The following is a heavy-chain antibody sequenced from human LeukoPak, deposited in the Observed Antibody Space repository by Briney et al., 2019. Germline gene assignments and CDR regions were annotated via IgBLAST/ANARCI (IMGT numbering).Heavy chain of an antibody. CDR3: ARERGITIFGVVHDAFDI. Sequence: PSETLSLTCTVSGGSISSYYWSWIRQPPGKGLEWIGYIYYSGSTNYNPSLKSRVTIPVDASKNQFSLKLSSVTAADTAVYYCARERGITIFGVVHDAFDIWGQGTMVTVSS. D-gene: IGHD3-3*01. CDR2: IYYSGST. CDR1: GGSISSYY. J-gene: IGHJ3*02. V-gene: IGHV4-59*01.